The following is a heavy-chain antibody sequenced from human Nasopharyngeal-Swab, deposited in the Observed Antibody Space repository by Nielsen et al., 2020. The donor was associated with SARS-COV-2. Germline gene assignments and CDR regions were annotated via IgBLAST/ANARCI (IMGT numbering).Heavy chain of an antibody. CDR1: GFSLSNARMG. J-gene: IGHJ2*01. D-gene: IGHD3-10*01. Sequence: SGPTLVKPTETLTLTCTVSGFSLSNARMGVSWIRQPPGKALEWLAHIFSNDEKSYSTSLKSRLTISKDTSKSQVVLIMTNMDPVDTATYYCARILTMVRGVIITENYWYFDLWGRGTLVTVSS. CDR2: IFSNDEK. V-gene: IGHV2-26*01. CDR3: ARILTMVRGVIITENYWYFDL.